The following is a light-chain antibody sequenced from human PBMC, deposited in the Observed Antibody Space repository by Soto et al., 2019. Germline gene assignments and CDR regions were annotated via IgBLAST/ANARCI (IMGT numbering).Light chain of an antibody. CDR3: QQYGSSPYT. Sequence: EIVLTQSPGTLSLSPGERATLSCRASQSVSSSYLAWYQQKPGQAPRLLIYGASSRATGIPDRFSGSGSGTDFTFPIRRLEPEDFSVDYCQQYGSSPYTFGQGTRLEIK. CDR2: GAS. V-gene: IGKV3-20*01. CDR1: QSVSSSY. J-gene: IGKJ2*01.